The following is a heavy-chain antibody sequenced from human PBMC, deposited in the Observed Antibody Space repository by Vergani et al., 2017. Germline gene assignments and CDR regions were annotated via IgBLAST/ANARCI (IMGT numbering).Heavy chain of an antibody. CDR1: GFTFSSYS. V-gene: IGHV3-21*01. CDR2: ISSSSSYI. CDR3: ARLRVGQQLSQWSWFDP. D-gene: IGHD6-13*01. Sequence: EVQLVESGGGLVKPGGSLRLSCAASGFTFSSYSMNWVRQAPGKGLEWVSSISSSSSYIYYADSVKGRFTISRDNAKNSLYLQMNSLRAEDTAVYYCARLRVGQQLSQWSWFDPWGQGTLVTVSS. J-gene: IGHJ5*02.